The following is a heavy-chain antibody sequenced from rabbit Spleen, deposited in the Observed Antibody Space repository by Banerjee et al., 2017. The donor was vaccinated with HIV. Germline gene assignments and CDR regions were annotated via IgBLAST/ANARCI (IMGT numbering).Heavy chain of an antibody. Sequence: QSLEESGGDLVKPEGSLTLTCTASGFSFSSSYYMCWVRQAPGKGLEWIACINIVTGKSVYASWAEGRFIMSRTSSTTVTLQMTSLTAADTATYFCARDLVAVIGWNFNLWGQGTLVTVS. J-gene: IGHJ4*01. V-gene: IGHV1S40*01. CDR2: INIVTGKS. D-gene: IGHD1-1*01. CDR1: GFSFSSSYY. CDR3: ARDLVAVIGWNFNL.